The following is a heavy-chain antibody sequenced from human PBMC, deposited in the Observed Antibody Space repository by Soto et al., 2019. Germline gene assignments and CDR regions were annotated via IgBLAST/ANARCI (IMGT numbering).Heavy chain of an antibody. CDR3: AHSNCSSGRCHAFGRAY. J-gene: IGHJ4*02. CDR2: IYWDDDK. D-gene: IGHD2-2*01. Sequence: QITLKESGPTLVKPTQTLTLTCTFSGFSLSTSGVGVGWIRQPPGKALEWLAVIYWDDDKRYSPSLKTRVTITKDTSKNQVVLTMTNMGPVDTATYFCAHSNCSSGRCHAFGRAYWGQGTLVTVSS. CDR1: GFSLSTSGVG. V-gene: IGHV2-5*02.